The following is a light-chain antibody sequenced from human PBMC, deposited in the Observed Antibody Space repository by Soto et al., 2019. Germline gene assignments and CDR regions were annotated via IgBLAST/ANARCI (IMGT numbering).Light chain of an antibody. J-gene: IGLJ3*02. V-gene: IGLV1-51*02. Sequence: QSVLTQPPSVSAAPGQKVTIYCSGSDSNIGNDHVSWYQQFPGTAPKLLIYENNKRPSGIPDRFSGSKSGTSATLDITGLQTGDEADYYCGTWDSGLSAGVIGGGTQLTVL. CDR2: ENN. CDR1: DSNIGNDH. CDR3: GTWDSGLSAGV.